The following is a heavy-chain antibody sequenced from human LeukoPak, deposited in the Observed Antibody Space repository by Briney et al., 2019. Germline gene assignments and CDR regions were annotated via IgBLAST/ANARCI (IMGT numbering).Heavy chain of an antibody. J-gene: IGHJ4*02. D-gene: IGHD6-13*01. CDR2: ISYDGSNK. V-gene: IGHV3-30*18. Sequence: GGSLRLSCAASGFTFSSYSMNWVRQAPGKGLEWVAVISYDGSNKYYADSVKGRFTISRDNSKNTLYLQMNSLRAEDTAVYYCAKEDDSSSWSDYWGQGTLVTVSS. CDR3: AKEDDSSSWSDY. CDR1: GFTFSSYS.